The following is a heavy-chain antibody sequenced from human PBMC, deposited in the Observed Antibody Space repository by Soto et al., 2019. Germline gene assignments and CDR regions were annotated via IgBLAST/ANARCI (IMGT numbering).Heavy chain of an antibody. V-gene: IGHV1-18*01. J-gene: IGHJ6*02. CDR2: ISVYNGNT. CDR3: AKDLHRLFFYYGMDV. CDR1: GYTFTSYA. Sequence: QAQLVQSGAELRKPGASVKVSCRASGYTFTSYAINWVRQAPGQGLEWMGWISVYNGNTNYAPSLQGRLTLTTDTSTNTAYMELRSLTSDDTAVYYCAKDLHRLFFYYGMDVWGQGTTVTVSS.